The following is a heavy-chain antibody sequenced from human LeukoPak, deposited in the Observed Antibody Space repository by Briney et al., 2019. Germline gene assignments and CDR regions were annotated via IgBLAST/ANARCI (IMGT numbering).Heavy chain of an antibody. V-gene: IGHV4-59*08. D-gene: IGHD2-15*01. CDR3: ARHLKEKYCTGGSCGFDS. CDR1: GDSISGYY. J-gene: IGHJ4*02. Sequence: SETLPLNCSVSGDSISGYYWSWIRQPPGKGLEWMGFMYYSGPTYYTPSLRSRLTMSVDTSKNLFSLRLSSVTTADTAVYYCARHLKEKYCTGGSCGFDSWGQGTLVTVSS. CDR2: MYYSGPT.